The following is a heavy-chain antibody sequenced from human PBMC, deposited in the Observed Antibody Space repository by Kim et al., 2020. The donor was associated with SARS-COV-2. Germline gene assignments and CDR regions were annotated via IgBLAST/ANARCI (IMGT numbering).Heavy chain of an antibody. V-gene: IGHV1-2*04. CDR2: INPNSGGT. CDR1: GYTFTGYY. CDR3: ARGLSSSSWYGVGWFDP. J-gene: IGHJ5*02. Sequence: ASVKVSCKASGYTFTGYYMHWVRQAPGQGLEWMGWINPNSGGTNYAQKFQGWVTMTRDTSISTAYMELSRLRSDDTAVYYCARGLSSSSWYGVGWFDPWGQGTLVTVSS. D-gene: IGHD6-13*01.